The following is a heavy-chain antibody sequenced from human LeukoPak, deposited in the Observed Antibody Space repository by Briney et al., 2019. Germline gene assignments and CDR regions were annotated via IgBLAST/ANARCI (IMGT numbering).Heavy chain of an antibody. D-gene: IGHD3-10*01. J-gene: IGHJ4*02. V-gene: IGHV1-2*02. Sequence: ASVKVSCKASGYSFTAFYIHWVRQAPGQGLEWMGWIHPRSGETNYAYRFRGRVTMTRDTSISTTYMDLGSLGSDDTAVYYCARDGEYGTGSYYRGCFDYWGQGTLVTVSS. CDR2: IHPRSGET. CDR1: GYSFTAFY. CDR3: ARDGEYGTGSYYRGCFDY.